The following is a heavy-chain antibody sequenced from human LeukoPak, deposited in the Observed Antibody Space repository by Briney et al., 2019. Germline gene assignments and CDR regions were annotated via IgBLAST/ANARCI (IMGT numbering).Heavy chain of an antibody. J-gene: IGHJ4*02. V-gene: IGHV3-23*01. CDR1: GFTFSSYS. CDR3: AKQWDFWGGPDY. CDR2: ISGSGGST. Sequence: GGSLRPSCAASGFTFSSYSMNWVRQAPGKGLEWVSGISGSGGSTYYADSVKGRFTTSRDKSKNTPYLQINRLRVEETGVSYCAKQWDFWGGPDYGGEGTLVTVS. D-gene: IGHD3-3*01.